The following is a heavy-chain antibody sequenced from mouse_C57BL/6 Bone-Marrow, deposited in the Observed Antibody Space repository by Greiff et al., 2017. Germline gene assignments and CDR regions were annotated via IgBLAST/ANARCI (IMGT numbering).Heavy chain of an antibody. D-gene: IGHD2-14*01. Sequence: QVQLQQSGPGLVQPSQSLSITCPVSGFSLTSYGVHWVRQSPGQGLEWLGVIWSGGSQDYNAAFISRLSISKDKSKSQVFFKMNSLQADDTAIYYCAREGGNYFDYWGQGTTLTVSS. CDR3: AREGGNYFDY. CDR1: GFSLTSYG. V-gene: IGHV2-2*01. CDR2: IWSGGSQ. J-gene: IGHJ2*01.